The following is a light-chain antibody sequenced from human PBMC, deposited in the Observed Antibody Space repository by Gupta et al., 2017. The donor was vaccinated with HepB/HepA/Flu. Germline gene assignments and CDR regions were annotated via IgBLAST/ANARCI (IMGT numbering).Light chain of an antibody. V-gene: IGKV1-12*01. J-gene: IGKJ1*01. Sequence: QMTPPPSSVSASVGDRVTITCRASQHISSWLAWYQQKPGKAPHLLIYAASSLQSGVPSRFSGSGPGTDFTLTISSLQPEDSATYYCQQANSFPPTFGQGTKVEIK. CDR2: AAS. CDR3: QQANSFPPT. CDR1: QHISSW.